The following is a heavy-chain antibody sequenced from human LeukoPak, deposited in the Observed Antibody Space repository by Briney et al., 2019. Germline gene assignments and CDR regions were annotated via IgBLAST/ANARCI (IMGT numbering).Heavy chain of an antibody. CDR1: GFTFSSYE. D-gene: IGHD3-22*01. V-gene: IGHV3-48*03. J-gene: IGHJ4*02. Sequence: PGGSLRLSCAASGFTFSSYEMNWVRQAPGRGLEWGSYISSSGSTIYYADSVKGRFTISRDNAKNSLYLQMNSLRAEDTAVYYCARDYYDSSGYYYLDYWGQGTLVTVSS. CDR2: ISSSGSTI. CDR3: ARDYYDSSGYYYLDY.